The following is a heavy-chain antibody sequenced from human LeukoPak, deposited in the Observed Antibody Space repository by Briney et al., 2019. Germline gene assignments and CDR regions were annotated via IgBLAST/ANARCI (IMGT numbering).Heavy chain of an antibody. CDR2: INPNSGGT. V-gene: IGHV1-2*06. CDR3: AREATYYYDSSGHVAFDI. D-gene: IGHD3-22*01. CDR1: GYTFIGYY. J-gene: IGHJ3*02. Sequence: ASVKVSCKASGYTFIGYYMHWVRQAPGQGLEWMGRINPNSGGTNYAQKFQGRVTMTRDTSISTAYMELSRLRSDDTAVYYCAREATYYYDSSGHVAFDIWGQGTMATVSS.